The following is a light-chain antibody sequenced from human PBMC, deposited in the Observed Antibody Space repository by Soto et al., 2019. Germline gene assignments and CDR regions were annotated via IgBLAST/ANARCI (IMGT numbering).Light chain of an antibody. J-gene: IGKJ4*01. V-gene: IGKV4-1*01. CDR2: WAS. Sequence: DFVMTQSPDSLAVSLGERVTISCKSSQSVLYSSNNQNYLAWYQQKAGQPPKLLIYWASSRESGVPDRCSGSGSGTDFTLTISSLQAEDVAVYYCQQYYSSPLTFGGGTKVEIK. CDR3: QQYYSSPLT. CDR1: QSVLYSSNNQNY.